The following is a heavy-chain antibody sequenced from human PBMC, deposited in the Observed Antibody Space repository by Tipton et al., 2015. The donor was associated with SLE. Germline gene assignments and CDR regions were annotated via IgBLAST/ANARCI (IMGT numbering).Heavy chain of an antibody. Sequence: LRLSCAVYGGSFSGYYWSWIRQPPGKGLEWIGYIYYSGSTNYNPSLKSRVTISVDMSKNQLSLRLTSATAADTAAYYCVRHGQTVQASFDHWRQGALVTVSS. V-gene: IGHV4-59*08. D-gene: IGHD3/OR15-3a*01. CDR1: GGSFSGYY. CDR2: IYYSGST. J-gene: IGHJ4*02. CDR3: VRHGQTVQASFDH.